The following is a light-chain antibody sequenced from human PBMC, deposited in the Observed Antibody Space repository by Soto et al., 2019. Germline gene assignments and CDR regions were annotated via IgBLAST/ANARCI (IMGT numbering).Light chain of an antibody. V-gene: IGKV1-5*01. CDR3: QQYNSYST. CDR1: QGISSY. Sequence: DIQMTQSPSTLTASVGDRVTITCRASQGISSYLAWYQQKPGKAPKLLIYDASSLESGVPSRFSGSGSGTEFTLTISSLQPDDFATYYCQQYNSYSTFGQGTKVDI. J-gene: IGKJ1*01. CDR2: DAS.